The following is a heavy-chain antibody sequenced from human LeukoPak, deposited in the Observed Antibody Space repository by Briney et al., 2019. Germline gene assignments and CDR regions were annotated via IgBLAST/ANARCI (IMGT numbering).Heavy chain of an antibody. J-gene: IGHJ6*02. CDR1: GFTFTSSA. Sequence: SVKVSCKASGFTFTSSAMQWVRQARGQRLEWIGWIVVGSGNTNYAQKFQERVTITRDMSTSTAYMELSSLRSEDTAVYYCASDYGDYGSTAYNYYGMDVWGQGTTVTVSS. D-gene: IGHD4-17*01. CDR2: IVVGSGNT. CDR3: ASDYGDYGSTAYNYYGMDV. V-gene: IGHV1-58*02.